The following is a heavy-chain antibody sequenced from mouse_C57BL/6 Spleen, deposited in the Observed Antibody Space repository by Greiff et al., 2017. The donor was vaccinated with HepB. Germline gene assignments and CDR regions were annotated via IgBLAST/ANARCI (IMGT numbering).Heavy chain of an antibody. J-gene: IGHJ3*01. Sequence: VQLQQPGAELVRPGSSVKLSCKASGYTFTSYWMHWVKQRPIQGLEWIGNIDPSDSETHYNQKFKDKATLTVDKSSSTAYMQLSSLTSEDSAVYYCALYYDYDGAWFAYWGQGTLVTVSA. CDR3: ALYYDYDGAWFAY. CDR2: IDPSDSET. V-gene: IGHV1-52*01. CDR1: GYTFTSYW. D-gene: IGHD2-4*01.